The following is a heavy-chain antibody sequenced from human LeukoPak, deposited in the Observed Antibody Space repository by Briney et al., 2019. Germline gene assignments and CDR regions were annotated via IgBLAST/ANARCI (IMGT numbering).Heavy chain of an antibody. J-gene: IGHJ4*02. V-gene: IGHV4-4*07. CDR3: ARDAYYYGSGSYPFDY. D-gene: IGHD3-10*01. CDR2: IYTSGST. CDR1: GGSISSYY. Sequence: SETLSLTCTVSGGSISSYYWSWIRQPAGKGLEWIGRIYTSGSTNCNPSLKSRVTMSVDTSKNQFSLKLSSVTAADTAVYYCARDAYYYGSGSYPFDYWGQGTLVTVSS.